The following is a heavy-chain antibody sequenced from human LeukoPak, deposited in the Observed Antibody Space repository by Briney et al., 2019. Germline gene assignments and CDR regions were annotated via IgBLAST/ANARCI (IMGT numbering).Heavy chain of an antibody. CDR3: ARDKGYYDSSGYDAFDI. D-gene: IGHD3-22*01. V-gene: IGHV1-8*03. CDR1: GYTFTTLD. J-gene: IGHJ3*02. Sequence: ASVKVSCKASGYTFTTLDINWVRQATGQGLEWMGWINPNSGNRGYAQKFQGRVTITADESTSTAYMELSSLRSEDTAVYYCARDKGYYDSSGYDAFDIWGQGTMVTVSS. CDR2: INPNSGNR.